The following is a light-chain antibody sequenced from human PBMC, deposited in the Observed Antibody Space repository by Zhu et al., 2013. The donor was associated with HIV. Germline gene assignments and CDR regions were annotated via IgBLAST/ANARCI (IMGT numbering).Light chain of an antibody. CDR3: QQYGSSPPT. V-gene: IGKV3-20*01. J-gene: IGKJ1*01. CDR2: GAS. Sequence: EIVLTQSPGTLSLSSGERVTLSCRASQTVSSNSLAWYQQKPGQAPRLLIYGASSRATGIPDRFSGSGSGTDFTLTISRLEPEDFAVYYCQQYGSSPPTFGQGTKVEIK. CDR1: QTVSSNS.